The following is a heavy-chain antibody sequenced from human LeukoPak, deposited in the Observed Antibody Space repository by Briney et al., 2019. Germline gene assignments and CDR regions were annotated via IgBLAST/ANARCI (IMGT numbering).Heavy chain of an antibody. CDR1: GFTFSSYW. CDR3: ARGSFYSSGFLWDY. V-gene: IGHV3-53*01. Sequence: GGSLRLSCAASGFTFSSYWMSWVRQAPGKGLEWVSVIYSGGSTYYADSVKGRFTISRDNSKNTLYLQMNSLRAEDTAVYYCARGSFYSSGFLWDYWGQGTLVTVSS. J-gene: IGHJ4*02. CDR2: IYSGGST. D-gene: IGHD6-19*01.